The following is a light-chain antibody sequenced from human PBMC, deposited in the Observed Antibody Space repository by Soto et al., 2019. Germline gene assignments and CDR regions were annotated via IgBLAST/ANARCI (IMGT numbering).Light chain of an antibody. CDR3: QQYNNWPKT. CDR2: GAS. Sequence: EIVMTQSPGTLSVSPGERATISCRASQSVSSNLAWYQQKPGQAPRLLIYGASTRATGIPARFSGSGSGTEFTLSISSLQSEDFAVYYCQQYNNWPKTFGQGTKVEIK. CDR1: QSVSSN. J-gene: IGKJ1*01. V-gene: IGKV3-15*01.